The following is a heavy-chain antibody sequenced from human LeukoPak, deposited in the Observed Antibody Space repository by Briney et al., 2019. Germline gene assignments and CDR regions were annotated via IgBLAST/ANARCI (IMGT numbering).Heavy chain of an antibody. Sequence: ASVKVSCKASGYTFTTYDINWVRQATGHGLEWLGWMNPNSANTGYAQKFQGRVTITADESTSTAYMELSSLRSEDTAVYYCARGKGMATATDFDYWGQGTLVTVSS. D-gene: IGHD5-24*01. J-gene: IGHJ4*02. CDR2: MNPNSANT. CDR1: GYTFTTYD. V-gene: IGHV1-8*03. CDR3: ARGKGMATATDFDY.